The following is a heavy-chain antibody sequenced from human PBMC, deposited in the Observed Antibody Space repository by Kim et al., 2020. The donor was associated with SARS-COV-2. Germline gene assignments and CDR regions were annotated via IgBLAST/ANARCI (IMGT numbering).Heavy chain of an antibody. V-gene: IGHV3-11*04. CDR3: ARAEVVAATLFDY. D-gene: IGHD2-15*01. Sequence: ADAVKGRITISRDNADTSRYLQMDSMRAEDTAVYYSARAEVVAATLFDYWGQGTLVTVSS. J-gene: IGHJ4*02.